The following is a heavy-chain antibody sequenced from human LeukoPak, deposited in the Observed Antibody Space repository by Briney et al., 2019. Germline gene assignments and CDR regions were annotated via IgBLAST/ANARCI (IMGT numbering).Heavy chain of an antibody. CDR1: GGSISSSSYY. Sequence: SETLSLTCTVSGGSISSSSYYWGWIRQPPGKGLEWIGSIYYSGSTYYNPSLKSRVTISVDTSKNQFSLKLSSVTAADTAVYYCARDGPAAGHAFDYWGQGTLVTVSS. CDR3: ARDGPAAGHAFDY. CDR2: IYYSGST. J-gene: IGHJ4*02. V-gene: IGHV4-39*02.